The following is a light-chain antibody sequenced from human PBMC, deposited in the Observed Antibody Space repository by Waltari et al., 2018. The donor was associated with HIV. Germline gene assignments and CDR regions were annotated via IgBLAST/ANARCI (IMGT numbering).Light chain of an antibody. CDR2: RHE. CDR3: ATWDGSLGGAYV. V-gene: IGLV1-47*01. J-gene: IGLJ1*01. Sequence: QSVLTQPPSASGTPGQRVTISCSGTTSNVGSNFVSCYQQLPGTAPKPLIYRHEWRPSGLPDRFAGSKSGASASLAISGLRSEDEADYYCATWDGSLGGAYVFGAGTKVSVL. CDR1: TSNVGSNF.